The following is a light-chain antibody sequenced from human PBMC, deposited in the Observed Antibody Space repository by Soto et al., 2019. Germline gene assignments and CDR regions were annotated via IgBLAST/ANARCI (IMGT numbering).Light chain of an antibody. V-gene: IGLV2-8*01. CDR3: SSYAGSIYVV. J-gene: IGLJ2*01. CDR1: SSDVGGYNY. Sequence: QSALTQPPSASGSPGQSVTISCTGTSSDVGGYNYVSWYQQHPGKAPKLMIYEVSKRPSGVPDRFSGSKSGNTASLTVSGLQAEDEAEYYCSSYAGSIYVVFGGGTQLTVL. CDR2: EVS.